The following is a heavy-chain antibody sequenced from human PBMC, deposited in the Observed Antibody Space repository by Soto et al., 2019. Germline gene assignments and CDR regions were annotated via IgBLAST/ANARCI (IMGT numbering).Heavy chain of an antibody. J-gene: IGHJ4*02. CDR2: MNPNNDDT. Sequence: GASVKVSCKASGYTFTSYDINWVRQATGQGLEWMGWMNPNNDDTGSAQKFQGRVTMTTDTSTSTVYMELRSLRSDDTAVYYCAREYCSGGSCYGVDYWGQGTLVTVSS. V-gene: IGHV1-8*01. CDR3: AREYCSGGSCYGVDY. D-gene: IGHD2-15*01. CDR1: GYTFTSYD.